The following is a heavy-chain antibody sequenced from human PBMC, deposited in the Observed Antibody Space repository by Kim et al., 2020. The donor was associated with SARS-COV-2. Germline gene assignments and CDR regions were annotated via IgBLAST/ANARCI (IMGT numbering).Heavy chain of an antibody. CDR1: GYTFTSYG. D-gene: IGHD3-3*01. J-gene: IGHJ4*02. CDR3: ARGAYDFWSGYQVPYYFDY. V-gene: IGHV1-18*04. CDR2: ISAYNGNT. Sequence: ASVKVSCKASGYTFTSYGISWVRQAPGQGLEWMGWISAYNGNTNYAQKLQGRVTMTTDTSTSTAYMELRSLRSDDTAVYYCARGAYDFWSGYQVPYYFDYWGQGTLVTVSS.